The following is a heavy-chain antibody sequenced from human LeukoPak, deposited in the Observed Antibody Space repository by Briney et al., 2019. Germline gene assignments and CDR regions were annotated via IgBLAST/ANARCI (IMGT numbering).Heavy chain of an antibody. J-gene: IGHJ4*02. Sequence: ETLSLTCTVSGGSISSYYWSWIRQPPGKGLEWLSSITGSGDTTDHADSVRGRFVISRDNSKSTLFLHVSSLRVEDTALYYCARAYGYSGYYQLPIDYWGQGTLVTVSS. CDR3: ARAYGYSGYYQLPIDY. V-gene: IGHV3-23*01. CDR2: ITGSGDTT. CDR1: GGSISSYY. D-gene: IGHD3-22*01.